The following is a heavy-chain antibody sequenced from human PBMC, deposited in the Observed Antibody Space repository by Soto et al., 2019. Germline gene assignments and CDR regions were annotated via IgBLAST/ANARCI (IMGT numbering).Heavy chain of an antibody. D-gene: IGHD3-9*01. V-gene: IGHV3-74*01. CDR3: ARGLISPRDYDILTGPNFDY. CDR2: INGDGSST. Sequence: GGSLRLSCVVSGFTISSYWMHWVRQAPGKGLVWVSRINGDGSSTNYADSVKGRFTISRDNAKNTLYLQMNTLRAKDTAVYYCARGLISPRDYDILTGPNFDYWGQGTLVTVSS. CDR1: GFTISSYW. J-gene: IGHJ4*02.